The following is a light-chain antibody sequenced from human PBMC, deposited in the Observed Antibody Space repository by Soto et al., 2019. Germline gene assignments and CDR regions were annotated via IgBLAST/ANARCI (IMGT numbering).Light chain of an antibody. CDR3: QQSYSSPRT. Sequence: EIVMTQSPATLSVSPGERATLSCRASQSVSSNLAWYQQKPGQAPRLLIYGASTRATGIPARFSGSGSGTEFTLTISSLQSEDFATYHCQQSYSSPRTFGQGTKLEIK. CDR2: GAS. J-gene: IGKJ2*01. CDR1: QSVSSN. V-gene: IGKV3-15*01.